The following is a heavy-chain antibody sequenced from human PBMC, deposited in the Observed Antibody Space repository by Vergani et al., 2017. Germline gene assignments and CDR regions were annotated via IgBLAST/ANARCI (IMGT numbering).Heavy chain of an antibody. CDR2: IYTSGST. CDR1: GGSISSYY. D-gene: IGHD3-10*01. CDR3: ARLAGYGSGSYYKAYYGMDV. Sequence: QVQLQESGPGLVKPSETLSLTCTVSGGSISSYYWSWIRQPAGKGLEWIGRIYTSGSTNYNPSLKSRVTMAVDTSKNQFSLKLSSVTAADTAVYYCARLAGYGSGSYYKAYYGMDVWGQGTTVTVSS. V-gene: IGHV4-4*07. J-gene: IGHJ6*02.